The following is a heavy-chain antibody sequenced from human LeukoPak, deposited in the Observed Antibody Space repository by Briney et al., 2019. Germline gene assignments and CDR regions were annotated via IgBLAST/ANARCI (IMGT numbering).Heavy chain of an antibody. Sequence: GGSLRLSCAASGFTFSSFSMNWVRQAPGKGLEWISYISSSGSTIYYADSVKGRFTISRDNAKNSLYLQMNSLRAEDTAVYYCAELVTMIGGVWGKGTTVTISS. CDR3: AELVTMIGGV. J-gene: IGHJ6*04. CDR1: GFTFSSFS. CDR2: ISSSGSTI. D-gene: IGHD3-10*02. V-gene: IGHV3-48*04.